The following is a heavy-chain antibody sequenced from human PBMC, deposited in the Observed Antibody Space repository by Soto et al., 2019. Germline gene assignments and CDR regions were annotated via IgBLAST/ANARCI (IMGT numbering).Heavy chain of an antibody. Sequence: GGSLRLSCGASGFTFSGTYMNWVRQAPGKGLEWVGRIKLKTNGGTTDYAAPVEGRFTISRDDSKNTLYLQMNSLKTDDTAVYYCSTVRTFWGQGTLVTVYS. CDR3: STVRTF. CDR2: IKLKTNGGTT. D-gene: IGHD3-10*01. CDR1: GFTFSGTY. V-gene: IGHV3-15*01. J-gene: IGHJ4*02.